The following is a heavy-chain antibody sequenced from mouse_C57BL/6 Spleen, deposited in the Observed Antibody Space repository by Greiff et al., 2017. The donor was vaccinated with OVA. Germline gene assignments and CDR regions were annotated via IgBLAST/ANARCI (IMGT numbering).Heavy chain of an antibody. Sequence: DVQLVESGAELVRPGASVKLSCTASGFNIKDDYMHWVKQRPEQGLEWIGWIDPENGDTEYASKFQGKATITADTSSNTAYLQLSSLTSEDTAVYYCTTGDGDYWGQGTTLTVSS. CDR2: IDPENGDT. V-gene: IGHV14-4*01. D-gene: IGHD3-3*01. CDR3: TTGDGDY. J-gene: IGHJ2*01. CDR1: GFNIKDDY.